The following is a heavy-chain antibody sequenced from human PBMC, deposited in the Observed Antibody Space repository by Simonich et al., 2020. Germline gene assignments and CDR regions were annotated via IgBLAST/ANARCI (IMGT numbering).Heavy chain of an antibody. J-gene: IGHJ6*03. CDR2: INPHSGGT. D-gene: IGHD7-27*01. Sequence: QVQLVQSGDEVKKPGASVKGSCKASGYTFTGYYMHWVRQAPGQGLELMGGINPHSGGTNYAKKFQGRVTMTRDTSISTAYMELSRLRSDDTAVYYCARGALTGDYYYIDVWGKGTTVTVSS. CDR3: ARGALTGDYYYIDV. V-gene: IGHV1-2*02. CDR1: GYTFTGYY.